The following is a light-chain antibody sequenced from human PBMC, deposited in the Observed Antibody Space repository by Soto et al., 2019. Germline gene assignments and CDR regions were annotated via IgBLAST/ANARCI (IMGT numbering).Light chain of an antibody. Sequence: ETVMTQSPATLSVSPGERSTLSCRASQSISSNLAWYQQKPGQAPRLXXFRTSTRATGVPARFSGSGSGTEFNITISSLQSEDFAVYYCQQYNNWPPITFGQGTRLEIK. J-gene: IGKJ5*01. CDR3: QQYNNWPPIT. CDR1: QSISSN. CDR2: RTS. V-gene: IGKV3-15*01.